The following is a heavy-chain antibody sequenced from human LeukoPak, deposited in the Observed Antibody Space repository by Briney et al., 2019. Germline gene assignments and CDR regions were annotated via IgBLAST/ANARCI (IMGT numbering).Heavy chain of an antibody. D-gene: IGHD6-19*01. CDR1: GFTFSKYW. Sequence: AGGSLRLFCSASGFTFSKYWVLWVRQAPGKGLESVSRINTDGTVTTYADSVKGRFTVSRDNADNTMFLQMNSVRDEDTAVYYCATNQWLAPPPDSWGQGTRVTVSS. V-gene: IGHV3-74*01. J-gene: IGHJ1*01. CDR2: INTDGTVT. CDR3: ATNQWLAPPPDS.